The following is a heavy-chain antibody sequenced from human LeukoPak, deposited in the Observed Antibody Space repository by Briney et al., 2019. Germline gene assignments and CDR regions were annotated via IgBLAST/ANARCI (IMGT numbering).Heavy chain of an antibody. J-gene: IGHJ6*03. CDR3: AKGGQGWFGELSYYYMDV. CDR2: ISSSGSTI. CDR1: GFTFSSYE. V-gene: IGHV3-48*03. D-gene: IGHD3-10*01. Sequence: GGSLRLSCAASGFTFSSYEMNWVRQAPGKGLEWVSYISSSGSTIYYADSVKGRFTISRDNSKNTLYLQMNSLRAEDTAVYYCAKGGQGWFGELSYYYMDVWGKGTTVTISS.